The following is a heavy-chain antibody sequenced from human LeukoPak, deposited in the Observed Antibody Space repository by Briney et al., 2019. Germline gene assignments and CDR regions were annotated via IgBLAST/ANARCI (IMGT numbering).Heavy chain of an antibody. CDR2: INPNSGGT. Sequence: ASVTVSCKASGYTFTGYYMHWVRQAPGQGLEWMGWINPNSGGTNYAQKFQGRVTMTRDTSISTAYMELSRLRSDDTAVYYCARDLVTTVTSWWFDPWGQGTLVTVSS. CDR1: GYTFTGYY. J-gene: IGHJ5*02. D-gene: IGHD4-11*01. CDR3: ARDLVTTVTSWWFDP. V-gene: IGHV1-2*02.